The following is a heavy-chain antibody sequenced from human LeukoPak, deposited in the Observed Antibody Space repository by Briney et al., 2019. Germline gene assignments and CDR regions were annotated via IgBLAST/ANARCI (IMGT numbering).Heavy chain of an antibody. CDR1: GYTFTSYD. CDR3: AGGWDGEEMQEEVDY. D-gene: IGHD1-26*01. Sequence: ASVKVSCKASGYTFTSYDINWVRQAPGQGLEWMGWMNPNSGNTGYAQKFQGRVTMTRNTSISTAYMDLSSLRPEDTAVYYCAGGWDGEEMQEEVDYWGQGTLVTVSS. J-gene: IGHJ4*02. CDR2: MNPNSGNT. V-gene: IGHV1-8*01.